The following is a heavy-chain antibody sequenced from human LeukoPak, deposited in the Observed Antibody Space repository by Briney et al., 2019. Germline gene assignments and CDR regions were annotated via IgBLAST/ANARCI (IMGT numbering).Heavy chain of an antibody. CDR1: GGSISSYY. CDR2: IYYSGST. Sequence: PSETLSLTCTVSGGSISSYYWSWIRQPPGKGLEWIGYIYYSGSTNYNPSLKSRVTISVDTSKNQFSLKLSSVTAADTAVYYCARGHMITFGGVIDNNWFDPWGQGTLVTVSS. CDR3: ARGHMITFGGVIDNNWFDP. V-gene: IGHV4-59*01. J-gene: IGHJ5*02. D-gene: IGHD3-16*02.